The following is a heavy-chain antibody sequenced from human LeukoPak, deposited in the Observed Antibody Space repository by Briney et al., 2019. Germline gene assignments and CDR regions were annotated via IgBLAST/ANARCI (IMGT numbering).Heavy chain of an antibody. J-gene: IGHJ3*02. D-gene: IGHD6-13*01. V-gene: IGHV3-13*01. CDR2: IGTAGDT. CDR3: ARSVAAAGHDAFDI. Sequence: GGSVRLSCAASGFTFSSYDMHWARHATGKGLEWVSAIGTAGDTYYPGSVKGRFTISRENAKNSLYLQMNSLRAGDTAVYYCARSVAAAGHDAFDIWGQGTMVTVSS. CDR1: GFTFSSYD.